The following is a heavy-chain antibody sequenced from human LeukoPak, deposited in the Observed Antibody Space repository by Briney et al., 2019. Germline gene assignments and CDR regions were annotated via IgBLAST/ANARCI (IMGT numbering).Heavy chain of an antibody. CDR2: STNDGTNT. CDR3: AKTGVVVVGAVHNYYYYMDV. V-gene: IGHV3-30*02. CDR1: GFIISSFA. J-gene: IGHJ6*03. D-gene: IGHD2-2*01. Sequence: GGSLRLSCATSGFIISSFAMPWVRQAPGKGLEWVALSTNDGTNTFYAESVKGRFIISRDNSQNTLYLQMDSLRPEDTAVYYCAKTGVVVVGAVHNYYYYMDVWGKGTTVTVSS.